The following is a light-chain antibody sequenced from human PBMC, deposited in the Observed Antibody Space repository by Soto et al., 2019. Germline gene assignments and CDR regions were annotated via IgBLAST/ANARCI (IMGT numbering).Light chain of an antibody. Sequence: EIVLTQSPATLSLSPGERATLFCRASQSIGTYLAWYQQKSGQAPRLLVYDASNRATGIPARFSGGGSGTDFTLTVSSLEPEDFAVYYCQQRSNWPPTFGQGPELEI. CDR2: DAS. V-gene: IGKV3-11*01. CDR1: QSIGTY. J-gene: IGKJ2*01. CDR3: QQRSNWPPT.